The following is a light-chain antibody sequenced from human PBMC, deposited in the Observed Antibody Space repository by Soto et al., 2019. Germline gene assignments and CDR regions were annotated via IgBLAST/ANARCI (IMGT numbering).Light chain of an antibody. CDR3: QQYNSYPPT. CDR2: KAS. CDR1: QSISSW. Sequence: DIQMTQSPSTLSASVGDRVTITCRASQSISSWLAWYQQKPGKAPNLLIYKASSLQGGVPSRFSGSGSGTEFSLNISSLQPDDLATYYCQQYNSYPPTFGPGTKVDIK. J-gene: IGKJ3*01. V-gene: IGKV1-5*03.